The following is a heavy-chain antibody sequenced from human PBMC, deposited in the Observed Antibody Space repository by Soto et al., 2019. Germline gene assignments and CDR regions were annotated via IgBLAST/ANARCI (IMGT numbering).Heavy chain of an antibody. D-gene: IGHD2-21*01. CDR1: GFTFTSYS. Sequence: GGTRRLSCAASGFTFTSYSMNWVRQAPGKGLYWVSYIRCTTCYAXXVKGRFTXXRDNAMSSLYRRMNSXITDDTAVYYCARDDSFAFDIWGQGTMVTVS. CDR3: ARDDSFAFDI. V-gene: IGHV3-48*01. J-gene: IGHJ3*02. CDR2: IRCTT.